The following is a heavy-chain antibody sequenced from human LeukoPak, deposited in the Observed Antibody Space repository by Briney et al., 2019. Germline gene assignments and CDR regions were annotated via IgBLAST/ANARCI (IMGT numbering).Heavy chain of an antibody. V-gene: IGHV3-23*01. CDR2: ISGSGGST. D-gene: IGHD4-17*01. CDR1: GFTFSSYE. CDR3: AKGTSTVTVFDY. Sequence: GGSLRLSCAASGFTFSSYEMNWVRQAPGKGLEWVSAISGSGGSTYYADSVKGRFTISRDNSKNTLYLQMNSLRAEDTAVYYCAKGTSTVTVFDYWGQGTLVTVSS. J-gene: IGHJ4*02.